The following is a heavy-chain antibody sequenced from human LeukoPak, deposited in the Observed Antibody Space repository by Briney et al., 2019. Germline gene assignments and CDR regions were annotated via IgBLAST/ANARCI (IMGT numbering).Heavy chain of an antibody. Sequence: GGSLRLSCAVSGLTLSNYGMSWVRQAPGKGLEWVAGISDSGGRTNYADSVKGRFTISRDNSKNTLYLQMNSLRAEDTAVYYCAKDAYSGSYYDYWGQGTLVTVSS. CDR1: GLTLSNYG. CDR2: ISDSGGRT. V-gene: IGHV3-23*01. J-gene: IGHJ4*02. D-gene: IGHD1-26*01. CDR3: AKDAYSGSYYDY.